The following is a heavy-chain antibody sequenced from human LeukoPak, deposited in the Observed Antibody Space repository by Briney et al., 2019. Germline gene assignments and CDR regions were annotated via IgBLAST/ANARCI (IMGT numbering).Heavy chain of an antibody. D-gene: IGHD3-9*01. Sequence: SETLSLTCTVSGDSVRSYYWSWIRQPPGSGLEWIGYIYYTETINYNPSFMSRVTLSIDTSMNQFSLKLRYVTAADTAIYYCARVRAFTTPPNLTFDPWGQGTLVTVSS. V-gene: IGHV4-59*02. CDR2: IYYTETI. J-gene: IGHJ5*02. CDR1: GDSVRSYY. CDR3: ARVRAFTTPPNLTFDP.